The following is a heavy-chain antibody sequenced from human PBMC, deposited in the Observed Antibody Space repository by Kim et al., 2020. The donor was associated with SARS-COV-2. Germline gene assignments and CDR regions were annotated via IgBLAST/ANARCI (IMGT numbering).Heavy chain of an antibody. Sequence: GGSLRLSCAASGFTFSSYGMHWVRQAPGKGLEWVAVIWYDGSNKYYADSVKGRFTISRDNSKNTLYLQMNSLRAEDTAVYYCARDTEGDGELTDYYYYGMDVWGQGTTVTVSS. J-gene: IGHJ6*02. V-gene: IGHV3-33*01. CDR3: ARDTEGDGELTDYYYYGMDV. D-gene: IGHD1-26*01. CDR2: IWYDGSNK. CDR1: GFTFSSYG.